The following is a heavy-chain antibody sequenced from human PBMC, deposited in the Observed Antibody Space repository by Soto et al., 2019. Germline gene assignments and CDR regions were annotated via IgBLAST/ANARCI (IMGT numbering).Heavy chain of an antibody. D-gene: IGHD3-9*01. CDR1: GYTFTSYD. V-gene: IGHV1-2*04. CDR3: ARDKGRYDILTGYYFSWFDY. CDR2: INPNSGGT. Sequence: ASVKVSCKASGYTFTSYDMHWVRQAPGQGLEWMGWINPNSGGTNYAQKFQGWVTMTRDTSISTAYMELSRLRSDDTAVYYCARDKGRYDILTGYYFSWFDYWGQGTLVTVSS. J-gene: IGHJ4*02.